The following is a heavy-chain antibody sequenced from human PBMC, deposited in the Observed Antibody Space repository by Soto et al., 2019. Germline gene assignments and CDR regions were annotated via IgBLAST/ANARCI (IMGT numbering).Heavy chain of an antibody. V-gene: IGHV1-69*13. CDR1: GGTFSSYA. CDR2: IIPIFGTA. J-gene: IGHJ6*02. CDR3: ARGTGGFRAWGMDV. Sequence: GASVKVSCKASGGTFSSYAISWVRQAPGQGLEWMGGIIPIFGTANYAQKFQGRVTITADGSTSTAYMELSSLRSEDTAVYYCARGTGGFRAWGMDVWGQGTTVTVSS. D-gene: IGHD3-3*01.